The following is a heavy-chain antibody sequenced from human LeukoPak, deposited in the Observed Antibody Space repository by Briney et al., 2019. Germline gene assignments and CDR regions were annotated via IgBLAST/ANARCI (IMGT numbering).Heavy chain of an antibody. D-gene: IGHD2-21*01. CDR1: GFSLSSYA. CDR3: AKAPVTSCRGAYCYPFDY. Sequence: GGSLRLSCAASGFSLSSYAMSWVRQAPGKGLEWVSAISSTDAGTYHADSVRGRFTISRDSSKNPLYLKMNSLRAEDAAVYYCAKAPVTSCRGAYCYPFDYWGQGTLVTVSS. CDR2: ISSTDAGT. J-gene: IGHJ4*02. V-gene: IGHV3-23*01.